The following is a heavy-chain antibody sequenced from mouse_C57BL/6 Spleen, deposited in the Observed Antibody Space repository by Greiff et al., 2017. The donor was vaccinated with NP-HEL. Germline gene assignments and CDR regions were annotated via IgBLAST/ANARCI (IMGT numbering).Heavy chain of an antibody. CDR3: TRHGLFYDGYYVRYYAMDY. D-gene: IGHD2-3*01. CDR1: GFTFSDAW. Sequence: EVKLMESGGGLVQPGGSMKLSCAASGFTFSDAWMDWVRQSPEKGLEWVAEIRNKANNHATYYAESVKGRFTISRDDSKSSVYLQMNSLRAEDTGIYYCTRHGLFYDGYYVRYYAMDYWGQGTSVTVSS. CDR2: IRNKANNHAT. V-gene: IGHV6-6*01. J-gene: IGHJ4*01.